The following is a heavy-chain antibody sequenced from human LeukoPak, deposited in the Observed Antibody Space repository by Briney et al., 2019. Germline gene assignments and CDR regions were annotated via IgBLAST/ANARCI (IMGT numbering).Heavy chain of an antibody. CDR3: ASGGKIVAGTYYYYGMDV. J-gene: IGHJ6*02. CDR1: GFTFSDYY. V-gene: IGHV3-11*01. CDR2: ISSSGCTI. Sequence: GGSLRLSCAASGFTFSDYYMSWIRQAPGKGLEWVSYISSSGCTIYYADSVKGRFTISRDNAKNSLYLQMNSLRAEDTAVYYCASGGKIVAGTYYYYGMDVWGQGTTVTVSS. D-gene: IGHD6-19*01.